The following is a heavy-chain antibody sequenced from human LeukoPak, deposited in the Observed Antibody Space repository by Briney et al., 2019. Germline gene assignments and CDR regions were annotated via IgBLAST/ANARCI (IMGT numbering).Heavy chain of an antibody. V-gene: IGHV4-30-4*08. D-gene: IGHD1-26*01. Sequence: PSETLSLTCTVSGGSISSRDYYWSWIRQPPGKGLEWIGYIYYSGSTYYNPSLKSRVTISVDTSKNQFSLKLSSVTAADTAVYYCARHGVSRPMGWFDPWGQGTLVTVSS. CDR2: IYYSGST. J-gene: IGHJ5*02. CDR3: ARHGVSRPMGWFDP. CDR1: GGSISSRDYY.